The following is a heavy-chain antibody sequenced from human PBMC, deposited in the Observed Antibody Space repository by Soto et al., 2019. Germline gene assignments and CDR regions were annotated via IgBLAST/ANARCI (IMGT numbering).Heavy chain of an antibody. CDR1: GFTFSDYH. J-gene: IGHJ4*02. Sequence: EVQLVESGGGLVQPGGSLRLSCAASGFTFSDYHMHWVRQAAGKGLEWVAAIDTSGHTFYLGSVRGRFTGSRDDPRSSFHLQMSNLRPEDTAVYYCAILEIIGVKVFEQWGWGVLVTVSS. V-gene: IGHV3-13*01. CDR2: IDTSGHT. CDR3: AILEIIGVKVFEQ. D-gene: IGHD3-10*01.